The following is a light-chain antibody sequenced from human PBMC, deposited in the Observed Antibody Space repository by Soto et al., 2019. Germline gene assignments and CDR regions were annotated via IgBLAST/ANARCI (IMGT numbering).Light chain of an antibody. CDR1: QDINNY. V-gene: IGKV1-33*01. CDR2: DVL. J-gene: IGKJ2*01. CDR3: QQYYSFPYT. Sequence: DIQMTQSPSSLSASVGDRVTISCQASQDINNYLNWFQQKPGKAPKLLIYDVLNLETGVPSRFSGSGSGAYFTLTISSLQPEDIATYYCQQYYSFPYTFGQGTKLEIK.